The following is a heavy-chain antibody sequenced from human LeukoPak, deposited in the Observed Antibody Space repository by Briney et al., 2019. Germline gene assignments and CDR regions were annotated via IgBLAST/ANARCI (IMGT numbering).Heavy chain of an antibody. D-gene: IGHD1-14*01. J-gene: IGHJ4*02. CDR1: GGSISSYY. V-gene: IGHV4-59*08. CDR3: ARQRDNALSYFDY. Sequence: PSETLSLTCTVSGGSISSYYWSWIRQPPGKGLEWVGYIYYSGNTNYNPSLKSRVTISADTSKNQFSLKLCSVTAADTAMYYCARQRDNALSYFDYWGQGTLVTVSS. CDR2: IYYSGNT.